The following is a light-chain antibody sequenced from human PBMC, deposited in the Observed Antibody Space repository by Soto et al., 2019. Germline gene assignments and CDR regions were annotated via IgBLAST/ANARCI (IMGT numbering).Light chain of an antibody. Sequence: QSALTQPRSVSGSPGQSVTISCTGTSSDVGGYNYVSWYQQHPGKAHKLMIYDVSKRPSGVPDRFSGSKSGNTASLTISGLQAEDEADYYCCSYAGSYTGVFGGGSQLTVL. CDR3: CSYAGSYTGV. CDR1: SSDVGGYNY. J-gene: IGLJ3*02. CDR2: DVS. V-gene: IGLV2-11*01.